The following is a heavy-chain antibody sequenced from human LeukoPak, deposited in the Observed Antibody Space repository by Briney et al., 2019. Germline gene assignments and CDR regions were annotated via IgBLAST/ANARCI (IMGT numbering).Heavy chain of an antibody. V-gene: IGHV3-23*01. D-gene: IGHD3-10*01. CDR1: GFTFSSYS. Sequence: GGSLRLSCAASGFTFSSYSMNWVRQAPGKGLEWVSAISGSGATTHYTDSVRGRFTISKDNSKNTLYLQMNSLRVEDTAVYYCAKPFTYGSGSSFQTFDSWGQGILVTVSS. CDR2: ISGSGATT. CDR3: AKPFTYGSGSSFQTFDS. J-gene: IGHJ4*02.